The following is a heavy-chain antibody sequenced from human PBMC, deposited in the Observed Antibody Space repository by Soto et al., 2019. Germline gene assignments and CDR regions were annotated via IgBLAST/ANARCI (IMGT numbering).Heavy chain of an antibody. CDR1: DGSLNCYD. Sequence: PWETLSLTCNASDGSLNCYDLSWIRQPPGKELEWIGNIYYRGTTNYNPSLQGRLTISIDTSKNQFSLMLTSVTAADTAVYYCTRVATAVPSWGRGVLVTVSS. CDR3: TRVATAVPS. J-gene: IGHJ5*02. V-gene: IGHV4-59*12. D-gene: IGHD5-18*01. CDR2: IYYRGTT.